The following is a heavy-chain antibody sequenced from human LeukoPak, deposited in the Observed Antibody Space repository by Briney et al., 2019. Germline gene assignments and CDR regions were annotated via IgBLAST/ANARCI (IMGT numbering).Heavy chain of an antibody. CDR2: IIQDGSKI. D-gene: IGHD6-25*01. Sequence: PGGSLRLSCTASGFNFSRYWMNWVRQAPGKGLEWVSNIIQDGSKINYVGSVKGRFTISRDNAKNSLYLQMNSLRDEDTAICYCAREGGNFEYWGQGTLVSVSS. J-gene: IGHJ4*02. CDR1: GFNFSRYW. CDR3: AREGGNFEY. V-gene: IGHV3-7*01.